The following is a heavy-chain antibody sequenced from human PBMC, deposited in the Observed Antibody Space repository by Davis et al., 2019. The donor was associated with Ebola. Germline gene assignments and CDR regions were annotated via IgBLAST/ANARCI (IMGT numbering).Heavy chain of an antibody. Sequence: PGGSLRLSCAASGVTFSGSVIHWVRQASGKGLEWVGRIRSKANSYTTAYAASVKGRFTISRDDSKNTAYLQMNSLKTEDTAVYYCTTEGAAHTRDYWGQGTLVTVSS. CDR3: TTEGAAHTRDY. J-gene: IGHJ4*02. CDR2: IRSKANSYTT. D-gene: IGHD6-6*01. CDR1: GVTFSGSV. V-gene: IGHV3-73*01.